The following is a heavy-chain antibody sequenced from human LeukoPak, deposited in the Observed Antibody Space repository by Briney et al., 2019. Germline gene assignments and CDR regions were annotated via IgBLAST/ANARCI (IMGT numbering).Heavy chain of an antibody. V-gene: IGHV4-39*07. J-gene: IGHJ4*02. CDR3: ARDRRRGLGSAYYFDY. Sequence: SETLSLTCTVSGGSVSSSSFCWGWVRQSPGMGLEWIGSISYSGSTYYNPSLKSRVTISVDTSKNQFSLKLSSLTAADTAVYYCARDRRRGLGSAYYFDYWGQGTLVTVSS. D-gene: IGHD5/OR15-5a*01. CDR1: GGSVSSSSFC. CDR2: ISYSGST.